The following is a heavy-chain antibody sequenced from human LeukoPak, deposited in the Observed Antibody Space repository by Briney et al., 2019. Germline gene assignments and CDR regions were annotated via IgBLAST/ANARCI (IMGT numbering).Heavy chain of an antibody. Sequence: GGSLRLSCAASGFTFSSYAMSWVRQAPGKGLEWVSAISGSGGSTYYADSVKGRFTISRDNSKNTLYLQMNSLRAGDTAVYYCAKVRAQDTAMAKYYFDYWGQGTLVTVSS. CDR1: GFTFSSYA. D-gene: IGHD5-18*01. J-gene: IGHJ4*02. CDR2: ISGSGGST. V-gene: IGHV3-23*01. CDR3: AKVRAQDTAMAKYYFDY.